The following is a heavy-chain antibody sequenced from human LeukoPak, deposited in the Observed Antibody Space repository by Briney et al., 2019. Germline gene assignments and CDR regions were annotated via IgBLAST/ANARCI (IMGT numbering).Heavy chain of an antibody. V-gene: IGHV4-34*01. CDR3: ARRVVARPFDY. CDR1: GGSFSGYY. CDR2: INHSGST. Sequence: PSETLSLTCAVYGGSFSGYYWSWIRQPPGKGLEWIGEINHSGSTNYNPSLKSRVTISVDTSKNQFSLKLSSVTAADTAVYYRARRVVARPFDYWGQGTLVTVSS. J-gene: IGHJ4*02. D-gene: IGHD2-2*01.